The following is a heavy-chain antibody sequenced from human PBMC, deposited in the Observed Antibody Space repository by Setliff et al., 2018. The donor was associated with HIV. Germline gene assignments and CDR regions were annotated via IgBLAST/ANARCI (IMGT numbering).Heavy chain of an antibody. J-gene: IGHJ5*02. CDR2: MIYGGET. CDR3: ARHAGTTVITNWFDP. D-gene: IGHD4-17*01. V-gene: IGHV4-39*01. CDR1: GGSITSGNYY. Sequence: PSETLSLTCRVYGGSITSGNYYWGWIRQAPGKGLEWIASMIYGGETWNNPSLKSRVTIYVDTANNEISLRLSSVTAADAAIYCCARHAGTTVITNWFDPWGQGTLVTVSS.